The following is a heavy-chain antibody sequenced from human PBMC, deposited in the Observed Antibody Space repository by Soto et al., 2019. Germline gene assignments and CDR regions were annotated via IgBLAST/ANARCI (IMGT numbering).Heavy chain of an antibody. V-gene: IGHV3-21*01. J-gene: IGHJ6*02. CDR3: ARKGYGEYGGMDV. D-gene: IGHD5-18*01. Sequence: GGSLRLSCAASGFTFTSYTFNWVRQAPGKGLEWVSCIGTTSGYIYYADSVKGRFTISRDNTKNSLYLQMNSLRVEDTAIYYCARKGYGEYGGMDVWGQGTMVTVSS. CDR2: IGTTSGYI. CDR1: GFTFTSYT.